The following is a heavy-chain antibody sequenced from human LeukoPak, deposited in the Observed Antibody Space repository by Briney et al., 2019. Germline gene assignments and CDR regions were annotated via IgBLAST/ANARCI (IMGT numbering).Heavy chain of an antibody. CDR1: GGSISNYY. CDR3: ARWATFWFDP. Sequence: SETLSLTCTVSGGSISNYYWSWIRQPPGKGLEWIGYIYYSGSTNYNPSLKSRVTISLDTPKNQFSLILTSVTAADTAVYYCARWATFWFDPWGQGTLVTVSS. V-gene: IGHV4-59*01. CDR2: IYYSGST. D-gene: IGHD5-12*01. J-gene: IGHJ5*02.